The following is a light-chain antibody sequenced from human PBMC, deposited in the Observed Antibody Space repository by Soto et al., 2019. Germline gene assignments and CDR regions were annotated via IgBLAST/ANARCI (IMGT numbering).Light chain of an antibody. CDR1: NIGSKS. Sequence: SYELTQPPSVSVAPGQTASITCGGTNIGSKSVHWYQQKPGQAPVLVVYDDSDRPSGMPERFSGSNSGNTATLTISRVEAGDEADYYCQVWDSSSDHPYVVFGGGTKLTVL. V-gene: IGLV3-21*02. J-gene: IGLJ2*01. CDR3: QVWDSSSDHPYVV. CDR2: DDS.